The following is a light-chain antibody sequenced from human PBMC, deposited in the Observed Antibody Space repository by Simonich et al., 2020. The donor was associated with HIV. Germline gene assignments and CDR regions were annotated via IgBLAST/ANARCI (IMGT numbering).Light chain of an antibody. CDR1: QSISNY. CDR3: QQSYSSLSYT. Sequence: DIQMTQSPSSLSASVGDRVTITGRTSQSISNYLNWYQQKPVKAPKLLIYAGSNLQSGVPSRFSGSGSGTDFTLTISSLQPEDFATYYCQQSYSSLSYTFGLGTKLEIK. J-gene: IGKJ2*01. CDR2: AGS. V-gene: IGKV1-39*01.